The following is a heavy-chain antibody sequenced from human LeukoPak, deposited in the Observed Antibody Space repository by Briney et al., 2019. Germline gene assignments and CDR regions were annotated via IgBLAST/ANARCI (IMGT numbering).Heavy chain of an antibody. J-gene: IGHJ4*02. CDR2: INPSGGST. CDR1: GYTFTSYY. CDR3: AILNRGHPLRHFDWLLSGGEVFDY. D-gene: IGHD3-9*01. Sequence: ASVKVSCKASGYTFTSYYMHWVRRAPGQGLEWMGIINPSGGSTSYAQKFQGRVTMTRDMSTSTVYMELSSLRSEDTAVYYCAILNRGHPLRHFDWLLSGGEVFDYWGQGTLVTVSS. V-gene: IGHV1-46*01.